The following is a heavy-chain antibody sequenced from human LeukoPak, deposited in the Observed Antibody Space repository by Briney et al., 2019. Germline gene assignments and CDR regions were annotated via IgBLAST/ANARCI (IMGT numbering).Heavy chain of an antibody. CDR1: GFTFSSYS. J-gene: IGHJ4*02. Sequence: PGGSLRLSCAASGFTFSSYSMNWVRQAPGKGLEWVSSISSSSSYIYYAESVKGRFTISRDNANNSLYLQMNSLRAEDTAVYYCARDHIAVAGTSDYWGQGTLVTVSS. CDR3: ARDHIAVAGTSDY. V-gene: IGHV3-21*01. CDR2: ISSSSSYI. D-gene: IGHD6-19*01.